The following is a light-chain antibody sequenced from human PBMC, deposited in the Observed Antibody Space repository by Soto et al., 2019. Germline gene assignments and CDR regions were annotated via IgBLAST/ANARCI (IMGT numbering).Light chain of an antibody. Sequence: QSVLTQPASVSGSPGRSITISCTGTSSDIGAYNFVSWYQQHPGKAPKLMLYDVNIRSSGVSNRFSGSKSGNTASLTISGLQAEDEADYYCTSWTTSTTMIFGGGTKVTV. CDR2: DVN. CDR3: TSWTTSTTMI. CDR1: SSDIGAYNF. J-gene: IGLJ2*01. V-gene: IGLV2-14*03.